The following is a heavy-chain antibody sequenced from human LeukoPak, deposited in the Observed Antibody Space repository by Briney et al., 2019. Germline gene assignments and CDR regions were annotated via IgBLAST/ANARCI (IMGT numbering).Heavy chain of an antibody. Sequence: GASVKVSCKASGYTFTSYAMHWVRQAPGQRLEWMGWINAGNGNTKYSQKFQGRVTITRDTSASTAYMELSSLRSEDTAVYYCAREYGDIVVVPAGGYYGMDVWGKGTTVTVSS. CDR1: GYTFTSYA. CDR2: INAGNGNT. CDR3: AREYGDIVVVPAGGYYGMDV. V-gene: IGHV1-3*01. J-gene: IGHJ6*04. D-gene: IGHD2-2*01.